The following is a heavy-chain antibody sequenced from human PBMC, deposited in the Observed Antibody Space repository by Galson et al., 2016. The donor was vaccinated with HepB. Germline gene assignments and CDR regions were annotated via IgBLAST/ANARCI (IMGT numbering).Heavy chain of an antibody. J-gene: IGHJ4*02. CDR2: ISGSGSET. D-gene: IGHD1-26*01. Sequence: SLRLSCAASGFSFSNYVMVWIRQAPGKGLEWVSAISGSGSETYYLHSVKGWFTISRGNSKNTLYLQMNSLRVEDTAVYYCAKETGEGPSEFDFWGQGTLVTVSS. CDR1: GFSFSNYV. CDR3: AKETGEGPSEFDF. V-gene: IGHV3-23*01.